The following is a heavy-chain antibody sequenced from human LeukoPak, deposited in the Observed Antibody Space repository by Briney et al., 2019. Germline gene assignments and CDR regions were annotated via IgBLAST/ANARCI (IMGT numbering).Heavy chain of an antibody. J-gene: IGHJ4*02. CDR2: IYHSGST. CDR1: GYSISSGYY. CDR3: ARSSSGWYPVDY. D-gene: IGHD6-19*01. Sequence: SETLSLTCTVSGYSISSGYYWGWIRQPPGKGLEWIGEIYHSGSTNYNPSLKSRVTISVDKSKNQFSLKLSSVTAADTAVYYCARSSSGWYPVDYWGQGTLVTVSS. V-gene: IGHV4-38-2*02.